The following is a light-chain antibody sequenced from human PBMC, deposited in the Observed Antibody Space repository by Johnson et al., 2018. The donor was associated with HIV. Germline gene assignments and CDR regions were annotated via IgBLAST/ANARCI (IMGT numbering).Light chain of an antibody. CDR2: DNN. CDR1: NSNIGHNY. V-gene: IGLV1-51*01. J-gene: IGLJ1*01. Sequence: QSVLTQPPSVSAAPGQKVTISCSGSNSNIGHNYVSWYQQLPGTAPKLLIYDNNKRPSGIPDRFSGSKSGTSATLAIPGPQTGDEADDYCGTWDNSLNAWEVFGTGTKVTVL. CDR3: GTWDNSLNAWEV.